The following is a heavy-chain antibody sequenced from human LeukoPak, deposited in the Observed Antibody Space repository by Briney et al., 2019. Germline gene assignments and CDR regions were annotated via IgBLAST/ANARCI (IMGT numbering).Heavy chain of an antibody. CDR3: ASGAYCYDSSGITSYYYYMDV. Sequence: SETLSLTCTVSGGSISSYYWSWIRQPARKGLEWIGRIYTSGSTNYNPSLKSRVTISVDKSKNQFSLKLSSVTAADTAVYYCASGAYCYDSSGITSYYYYMDVWGKGTTVTVSS. D-gene: IGHD3-22*01. CDR2: IYTSGST. CDR1: GGSISSYY. V-gene: IGHV4-4*07. J-gene: IGHJ6*03.